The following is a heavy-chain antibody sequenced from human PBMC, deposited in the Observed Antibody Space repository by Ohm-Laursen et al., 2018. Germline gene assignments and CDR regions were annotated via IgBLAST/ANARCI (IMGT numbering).Heavy chain of an antibody. CDR2: ISNNGAGT. Sequence: SLRLSCAASGFTFSSDTMSWVRQAPGKGLEWVSSISNNGAGTYYADSVKGRFTISRDNTKNTVYLQMNSLRAEDTAVYYCAKHLSGAKSFDYWGQGTLVTVSS. J-gene: IGHJ4*02. V-gene: IGHV3-23*01. CDR1: GFTFSSDT. D-gene: IGHD3-3*02. CDR3: AKHLSGAKSFDY.